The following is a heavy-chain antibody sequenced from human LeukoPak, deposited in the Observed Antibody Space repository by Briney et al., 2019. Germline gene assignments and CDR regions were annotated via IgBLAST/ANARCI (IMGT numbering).Heavy chain of an antibody. Sequence: PGGSLRLSCAASGFTFSSYSMNWVRQAPGKGLEWVSSISSSSSYIYYADSVKGRFTISRDNAKNSLYLQMNSLRAEDTAVYYRARFNLYYDSSGYYRVFDYWGQGTLVTVSS. V-gene: IGHV3-21*01. CDR2: ISSSSSYI. CDR3: ARFNLYYDSSGYYRVFDY. CDR1: GFTFSSYS. J-gene: IGHJ4*02. D-gene: IGHD3-22*01.